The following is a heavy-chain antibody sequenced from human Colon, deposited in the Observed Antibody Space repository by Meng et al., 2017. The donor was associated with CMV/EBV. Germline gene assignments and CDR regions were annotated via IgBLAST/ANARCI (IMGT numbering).Heavy chain of an antibody. V-gene: IGHV3-66*02. Sequence: GGSLRLSCAASGFTFRNYAMNWVRQAPGMGLEWISVIYSGGSTNYAESVKGRFTISRDNSKNTLFLLMNSLTAGDTAVYFCAREFFLDHWGQGTLVTVSS. D-gene: IGHD3-10*01. J-gene: IGHJ4*02. CDR2: IYSGGST. CDR3: AREFFLDH. CDR1: GFTFRNYA.